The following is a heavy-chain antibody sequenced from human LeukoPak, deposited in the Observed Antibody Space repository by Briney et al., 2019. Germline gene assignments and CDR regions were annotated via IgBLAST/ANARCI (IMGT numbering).Heavy chain of an antibody. D-gene: IGHD2-2*01. CDR1: GYTFTSYD. CDR3: ARIYCSSTSCYDAFDI. V-gene: IGHV1-8*01. CDR2: MNPNSGNT. J-gene: IGHJ3*02. Sequence: ASVKVSCKASGYTFTSYDINWVRQATGQGLEWMGWMNPNSGNTGYAQKFQGRVTMTRNTSISTAYMELSSLRSEDTAVYYCARIYCSSTSCYDAFDIWSQGTMVTVSS.